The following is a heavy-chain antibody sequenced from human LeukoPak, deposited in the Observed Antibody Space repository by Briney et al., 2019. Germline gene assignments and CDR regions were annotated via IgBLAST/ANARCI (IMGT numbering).Heavy chain of an antibody. V-gene: IGHV4-34*01. CDR3: ATGTGIQLWEGFRDPEFDY. D-gene: IGHD5-18*01. CDR1: GGSFSGYY. Sequence: PSETLSLTCAVYGGSFSGYYWSWIRQPPGKGLEWIGEINHSGSTNYNPSLKSRVTISVDTSKNQFSLKLSSVTAADTAVYYCATGTGIQLWEGFRDPEFDYWGQGTLVTVSS. J-gene: IGHJ4*02. CDR2: INHSGST.